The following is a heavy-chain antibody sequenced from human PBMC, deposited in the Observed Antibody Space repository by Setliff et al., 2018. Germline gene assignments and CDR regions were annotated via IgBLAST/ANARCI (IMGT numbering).Heavy chain of an antibody. Sequence: ASVQETCKTSGYNSTTYPLHWVRQAPCQRREWMGWINVKXGNTKYXXSFQGRGTITRDTSASTTDMVRSSLTAEDTGVYYGARPGTRGDFDYWGLGTLVTVSS. J-gene: IGHJ4*01. D-gene: IGHD1-26*01. V-gene: IGHV1-3*01. CDR3: ARPGTRGDFDY. CDR2: INVKXGNT. CDR1: GYNSTTYP.